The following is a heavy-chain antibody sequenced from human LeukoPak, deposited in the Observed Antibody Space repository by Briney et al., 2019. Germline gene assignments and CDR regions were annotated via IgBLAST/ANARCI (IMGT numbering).Heavy chain of an antibody. CDR3: AKHRGSAAGPFDY. J-gene: IGHJ4*02. Sequence: GRSLRLSCAASGFIFSNDAMHWVCQAPGKGLEWVAFIWFDGSNKHYADSVKGRFTISRDNSEDTLYLQMNSLRAEDTAVYYCAKHRGSAAGPFDYWGQGTLVTVSS. D-gene: IGHD6-13*01. V-gene: IGHV3-33*06. CDR1: GFIFSNDA. CDR2: IWFDGSNK.